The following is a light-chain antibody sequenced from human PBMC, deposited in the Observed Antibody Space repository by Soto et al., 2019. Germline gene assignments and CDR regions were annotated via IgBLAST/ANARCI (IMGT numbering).Light chain of an antibody. CDR1: ESITSNY. V-gene: IGKV3-20*01. CDR2: GAS. J-gene: IGKJ1*01. CDR3: QHYYTSYTT. Sequence: EIVLTQSPGTLSLSPGDRGTLSCRATESITSNYLAWYQQKPGQAPRLLIFGASTRATGIPDRFSGSGSGTDFTLTISRLEPEDFAVYYCQHYYTSYTTFGQGTKVDIK.